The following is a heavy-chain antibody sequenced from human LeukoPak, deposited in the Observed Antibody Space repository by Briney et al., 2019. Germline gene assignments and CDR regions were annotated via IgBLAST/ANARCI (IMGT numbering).Heavy chain of an antibody. J-gene: IGHJ3*01. V-gene: IGHV3-74*01. CDR2: INADGSTR. CDR1: GFTFGNSW. Sequence: GGSLRLSCAASGFTFGNSWVHWVRQAPGKGLVWVSLINADGSTRTYADSVKGRFTISRDNAKNTLSLQMNSLTIKDTAVYYCVVVVEPADSDGFDVWGQGTMITVSS. D-gene: IGHD2-2*01. CDR3: VVVVEPADSDGFDV.